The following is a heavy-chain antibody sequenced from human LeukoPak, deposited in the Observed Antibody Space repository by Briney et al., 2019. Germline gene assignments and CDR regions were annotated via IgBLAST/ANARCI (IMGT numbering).Heavy chain of an antibody. CDR2: IYYSGST. CDR3: ARPRRYFDWPYGGDDAFDI. Sequence: PSQTLSLTCTVSGGSISSGGYYWSWMRQPPGKGLEWIGYIYYSGSTNYNPSLKSRVTISVDTSKNQFSLKLSSVTAADTAVYYCARPRRYFDWPYGGDDAFDIWGQGTMVTVSP. J-gene: IGHJ3*02. D-gene: IGHD3-9*01. CDR1: GGSISSGGYY. V-gene: IGHV4-61*08.